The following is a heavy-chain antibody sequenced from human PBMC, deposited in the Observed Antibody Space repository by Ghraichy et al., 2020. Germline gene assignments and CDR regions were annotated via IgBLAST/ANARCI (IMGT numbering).Heavy chain of an antibody. CDR1: GDSLNNYY. D-gene: IGHD2-2*01. V-gene: IGHV4-59*01. CDR2: IYHNGRT. CDR3: ARDQEWRASSSGFDP. Sequence: SETLSLTCTVSGDSLNNYYWSWIRQAPGKGLEWIGIIYHNGRTKYNPSLKIRVTMSVDTSKNQFSLSLTSVTAADTAVFYCARDQEWRASSSGFDPWGQGILVSVSP. J-gene: IGHJ5*02.